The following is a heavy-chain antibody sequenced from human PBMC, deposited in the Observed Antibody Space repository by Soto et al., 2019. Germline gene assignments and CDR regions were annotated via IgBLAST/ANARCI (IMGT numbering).Heavy chain of an antibody. CDR3: VRGAPAAIGPQGEY. D-gene: IGHD2-2*01. J-gene: IGHJ4*02. CDR2: ISHRGSA. CDR1: GGSFSGHY. Sequence: ETLSLTCAVYGGSFSGHYWSWIRQPPGKGLEWIGEISHRGSANYTPSLKSRVTISVDTSKNQFALKLTSVTAADTAVYYCVRGAPAAIGPQGEYWGQGSLVTVSS. V-gene: IGHV4-34*01.